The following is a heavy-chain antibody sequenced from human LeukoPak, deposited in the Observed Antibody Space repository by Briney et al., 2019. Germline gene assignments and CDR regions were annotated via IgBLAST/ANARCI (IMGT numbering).Heavy chain of an antibody. CDR1: GFTVSSNY. Sequence: GGSLRLSCAASGFTVSSNYMSWVRQAPGKGLEWVSVFYAGGTTYYADSVKGRFTISRDNFKNTLYLQMNSLRAEDTAVYYCARARDTSGWLYYYYGMDVWGQGTTVTVSS. J-gene: IGHJ6*02. V-gene: IGHV3-53*01. CDR3: ARARDTSGWLYYYYGMDV. D-gene: IGHD3-22*01. CDR2: FYAGGTT.